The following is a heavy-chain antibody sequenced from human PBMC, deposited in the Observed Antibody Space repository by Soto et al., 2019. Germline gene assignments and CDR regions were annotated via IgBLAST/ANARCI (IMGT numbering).Heavy chain of an antibody. D-gene: IGHD3-9*01. CDR3: ARDPGYYDILTGYSSHFDY. J-gene: IGHJ4*02. Sequence: QVQLVESGGGVVQPGRSLRLSCAASGFTFSSYGMHWVRQAPGKGLEWVAVIWYDGSNKYYADSVKGRFTISRDNSTNTLYLQMNSLRAEDTAVYYCARDPGYYDILTGYSSHFDYWGQGTLVTVSS. V-gene: IGHV3-33*01. CDR1: GFTFSSYG. CDR2: IWYDGSNK.